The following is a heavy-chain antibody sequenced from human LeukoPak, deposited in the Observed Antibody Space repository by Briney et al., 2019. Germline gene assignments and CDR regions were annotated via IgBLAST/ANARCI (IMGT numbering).Heavy chain of an antibody. CDR2: IYYSGST. CDR1: GGSISSYY. D-gene: IGHD3-3*01. CDR3: ARGPTTIFGVVIYYYGMDV. Sequence: PSETLSLTCTVSGGSISSYYWSWIRQPPGKGLEWIGYIYYSGSTNYNPSLKSRVTISVDTSKNQFSLKLSSVTAADTAVYYCARGPTTIFGVVIYYYGMDVWGQGTTVTVSS. V-gene: IGHV4-59*01. J-gene: IGHJ6*02.